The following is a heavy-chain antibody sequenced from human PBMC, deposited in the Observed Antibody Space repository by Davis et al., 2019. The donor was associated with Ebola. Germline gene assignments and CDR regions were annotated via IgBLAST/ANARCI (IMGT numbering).Heavy chain of an antibody. Sequence: AASLQVSCKASGYTFTSYAMHLVRQAPGQRLEWMGWINAGNGNTKYSQKFQGRVTITRDTSASTAYMELSSLRSEDTAVYYCARNLSPYYYGMDVWGQGTTVTVSS. D-gene: IGHD3-16*02. CDR1: GYTFTSYA. J-gene: IGHJ6*02. CDR2: INAGNGNT. V-gene: IGHV1-3*01. CDR3: ARNLSPYYYGMDV.